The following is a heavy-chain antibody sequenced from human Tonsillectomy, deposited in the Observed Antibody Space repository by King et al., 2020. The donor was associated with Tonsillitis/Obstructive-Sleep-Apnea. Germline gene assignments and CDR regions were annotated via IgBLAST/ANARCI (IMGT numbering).Heavy chain of an antibody. V-gene: IGHV4-39*01. J-gene: IGHJ6*03. CDR3: ARQTQWPEVDHYYYMDV. Sequence: QLQLQESGPGLVKPSETLSLTCTVSGDSISSSSYYWGWIRQPPGKGLEWIGSIYYSGTTYYNPSTKSRVTISVDTSKNQFSLRLRSVTAADTAVYYCARQTQWPEVDHYYYMDVWGKGTTVTVAS. D-gene: IGHD6-19*01. CDR2: IYYSGTT. CDR1: GDSISSSSYY.